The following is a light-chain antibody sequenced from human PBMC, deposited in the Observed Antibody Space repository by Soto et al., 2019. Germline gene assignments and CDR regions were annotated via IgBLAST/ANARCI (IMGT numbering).Light chain of an antibody. Sequence: DIQMTQSPSTLSASVGDRVTITCRASQTISNFLAWYQQRAGKAPKLLISDVSSLESGVPSRFSGSGSGTEFTLTISSLRPDDFATYYCHQYESHSTFGQGTKLELK. CDR2: DVS. CDR3: HQYESHST. J-gene: IGKJ2*01. CDR1: QTISNF. V-gene: IGKV1-5*01.